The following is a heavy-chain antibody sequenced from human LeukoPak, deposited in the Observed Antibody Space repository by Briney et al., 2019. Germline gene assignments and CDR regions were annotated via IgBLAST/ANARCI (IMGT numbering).Heavy chain of an antibody. J-gene: IGHJ4*02. Sequence: GASVKVSCKASGYIFIDNYMQWVRQAPGQGLEWMGWINPETGDTTYAQKFQGRVTMTRDTSINTAYMELSRLRSDDTAVYYCAKSGGSGSYVPYDNWGQGTLVIVSS. CDR2: INPETGDT. CDR1: GYIFIDNY. V-gene: IGHV1-2*02. CDR3: AKSGGSGSYVPYDN. D-gene: IGHD3-10*01.